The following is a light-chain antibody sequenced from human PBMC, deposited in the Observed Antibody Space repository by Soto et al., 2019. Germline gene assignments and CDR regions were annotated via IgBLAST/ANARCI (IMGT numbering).Light chain of an antibody. CDR3: CSYVTTPEI. CDR1: SSDVGGYNY. Sequence: QSALTQPASVSGSPGQSITISCTGTSSDVGGYNYVSWYQQHPGKAPKLMIYEVSNRPSGVSNRFSASNSDNTASLTISGLQAEDEADYYCCSYVTTPEIFGTGTKVTVL. CDR2: EVS. J-gene: IGLJ1*01. V-gene: IGLV2-14*01.